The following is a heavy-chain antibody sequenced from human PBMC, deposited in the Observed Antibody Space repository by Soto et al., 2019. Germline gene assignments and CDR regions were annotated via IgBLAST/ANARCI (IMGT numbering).Heavy chain of an antibody. CDR2: IYYGGRT. Sequence: SETLSLTCTVSGVSVSTNTQYWGWIRQSPGKGLEWIGSIYYGGRTYYNPSLKSRVTISVDTSKNQFSLKLTSVTAADTALYYCGKVLVGATGHTDSDSWGPGTLVTVSS. CDR3: GKVLVGATGHTDSDS. J-gene: IGHJ4*02. V-gene: IGHV4-39*01. D-gene: IGHD2-15*01. CDR1: GVSVSTNTQY.